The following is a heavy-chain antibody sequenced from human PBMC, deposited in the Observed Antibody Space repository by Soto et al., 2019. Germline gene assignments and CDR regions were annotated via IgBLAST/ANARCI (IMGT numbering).Heavy chain of an antibody. Sequence: PSETLSLTCTVSCGSINSHYWTWIRQPPGKGLEWVGHMDHSGNSYYSSSLKSRVTISLDTSKNQFSLKLSSVTAADTAVYHCARVFGNFWSGYHVDYWGQGTQVTVSS. D-gene: IGHD3-3*01. J-gene: IGHJ4*02. CDR1: CGSINSHY. CDR2: MDHSGNS. V-gene: IGHV4-59*11. CDR3: ARVFGNFWSGYHVDY.